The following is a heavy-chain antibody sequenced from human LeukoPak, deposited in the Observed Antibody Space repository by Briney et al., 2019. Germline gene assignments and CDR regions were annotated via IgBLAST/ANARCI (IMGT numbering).Heavy chain of an antibody. Sequence: PAGSLRLTCEVSGFTFSSISMNWVRQAAGKGLEWIWSISPNGNTIYHADSVKGRFPTSRDNAKCLLYLEMTSLRVEDTAVYYCTRDLPVPSLVRGIIIYGLIDYWGQGTLVTVSS. CDR1: GFTFSSIS. CDR2: ISPNGNTI. J-gene: IGHJ4*02. D-gene: IGHD3-10*01. CDR3: TRDLPVPSLVRGIIIYGLIDY. V-gene: IGHV3-21*06.